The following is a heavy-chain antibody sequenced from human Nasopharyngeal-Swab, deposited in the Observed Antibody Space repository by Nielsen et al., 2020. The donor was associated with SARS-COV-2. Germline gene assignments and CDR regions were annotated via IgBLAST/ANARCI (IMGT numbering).Heavy chain of an antibody. Sequence: GDSLKISCAASGFTFSSYAMSWVRQAPGKGLEWVSAISGSGGSTYYADSVKGRFTISRDNSKNTLYLQMNSLRAEDTAVYYCAKDTGYPDYWGQGTLVTVSS. CDR1: GFTFSSYA. J-gene: IGHJ4*02. CDR2: ISGSGGST. V-gene: IGHV3-23*01. CDR3: AKDTGYPDY. D-gene: IGHD1-1*01.